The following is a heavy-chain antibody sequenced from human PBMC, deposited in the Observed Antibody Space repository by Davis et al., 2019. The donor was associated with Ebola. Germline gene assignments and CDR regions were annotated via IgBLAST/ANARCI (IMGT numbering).Heavy chain of an antibody. Sequence: SVKVSCKASGYTFTSYYMHWVRQAPGQGLEWMGIINPSGGSTSYAQKFQGRVTMTRDTSTSTVYMELSSLRSEDTAVYYCARGPLHTVGDAWFDPWGQGTLVTVSS. J-gene: IGHJ5*02. CDR1: GYTFTSYY. D-gene: IGHD2-21*01. CDR2: INPSGGST. V-gene: IGHV1-46*01. CDR3: ARGPLHTVGDAWFDP.